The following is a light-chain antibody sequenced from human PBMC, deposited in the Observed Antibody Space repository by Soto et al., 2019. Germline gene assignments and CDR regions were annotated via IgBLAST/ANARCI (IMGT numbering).Light chain of an antibody. CDR2: DAS. V-gene: IGKV3-11*01. Sequence: VVTQSPPTLSLSPGERATLSCRTSLSVSSCLAWYQQKPGQAPRLLIYDASNRATGIPARFTGSGSGTDFNLTISTLEPEDFAVYYCQQYGSSPPWTFGQGTKVDIK. J-gene: IGKJ1*01. CDR1: LSVSSC. CDR3: QQYGSSPPWT.